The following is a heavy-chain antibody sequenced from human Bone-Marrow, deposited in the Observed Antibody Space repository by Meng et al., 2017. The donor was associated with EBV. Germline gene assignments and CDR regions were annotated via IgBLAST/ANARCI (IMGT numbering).Heavy chain of an antibody. CDR1: GGSFSGYY. CDR2: IYHSGST. CDR3: ARGDYGDYRWFDP. V-gene: IGHV4-34*01. J-gene: IGHJ5*02. Sequence: QVQLEQWGAGLLKPSEXLSLTCAVYGGSFSGYYWSWIRQPPGKGLEWIGYIYHSGSTYYNPSLKSRVTISVDRSKNQFSLKLSSVTAADTAVYYCARGDYGDYRWFDPWGQGTLVTVSS. D-gene: IGHD4-17*01.